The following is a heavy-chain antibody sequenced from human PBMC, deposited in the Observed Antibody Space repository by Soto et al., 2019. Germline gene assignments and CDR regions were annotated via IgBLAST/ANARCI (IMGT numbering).Heavy chain of an antibody. D-gene: IGHD6-19*01. CDR3: AKDRGSGGIVAGTPDY. J-gene: IGHJ4*02. Sequence: EVQLLESGGGLVQPGGSLRLSCAASGFTVSSSAMIWVRQAPGKGLEWVATFSAGGSRYYADSVKGRFTISRNSSQNTLYLQMNGLRAKDTALYYCAKDRGSGGIVAGTPDYWGQGTLVTVSS. CDR1: GFTVSSSA. V-gene: IGHV3-23*01. CDR2: FSAGGSR.